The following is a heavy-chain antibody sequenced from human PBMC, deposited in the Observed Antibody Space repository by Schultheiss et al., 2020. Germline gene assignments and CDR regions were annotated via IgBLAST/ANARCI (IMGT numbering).Heavy chain of an antibody. V-gene: IGHV4-59*01. D-gene: IGHD2-21*01. CDR2: IYYSGST. CDR1: GFTFDDYA. CDR3: ARQCGGDCYRLTGEYYYYGMDV. J-gene: IGHJ6*02. Sequence: ESLKISCAASGFTFDDYAMHWVRQAPGKGLEWIGYIYYSGSTNYNPSLKSRVTISVDTSKNQFSLKLSSVTAADTAVYYCARQCGGDCYRLTGEYYYYGMDVWGQGTTVTVSS.